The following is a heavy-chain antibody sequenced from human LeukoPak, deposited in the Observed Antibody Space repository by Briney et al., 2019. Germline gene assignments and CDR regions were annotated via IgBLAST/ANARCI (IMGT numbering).Heavy chain of an antibody. D-gene: IGHD5-24*01. CDR1: GASFSGYY. Sequence: PSETLSLTCAFYGASFSGYYWRWIRQPPAKGREWIGEINHSGITTYTPSLKSRVTISVDTSKKQSSLKLNSVTAADTAVYYCAISHKWLLLDYWGQGTLVTVSS. J-gene: IGHJ4*02. CDR3: AISHKWLLLDY. CDR2: INHSGIT. V-gene: IGHV4-34*01.